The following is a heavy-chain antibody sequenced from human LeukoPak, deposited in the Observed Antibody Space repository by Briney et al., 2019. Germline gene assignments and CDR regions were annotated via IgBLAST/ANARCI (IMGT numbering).Heavy chain of an antibody. CDR1: GYTFTSYD. Sequence: ASVKVSCKASGYTFTSYDINWVRQATGQGLEWMGWMNPNSGNTGYAQKFQGRVTMTRNTSISTAYMELSSLRSEDTAVYYCARGVYYDTANLFDYWGQGTLVTVSS. D-gene: IGHD3-22*01. CDR3: ARGVYYDTANLFDY. CDR2: MNPNSGNT. J-gene: IGHJ4*02. V-gene: IGHV1-8*01.